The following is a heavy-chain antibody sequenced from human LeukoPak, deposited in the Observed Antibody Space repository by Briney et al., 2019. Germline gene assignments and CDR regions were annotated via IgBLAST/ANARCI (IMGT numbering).Heavy chain of an antibody. V-gene: IGHV4-59*01. CDR1: GGSITSYY. Sequence: PSETLSLTCTVSGGSITSYYWSWIRQPPGKGLEWIGYTHYSGSTSYSPSLKSRVTISMDMSKNQFSLNLGSVTAADTAVYYCANYYFDQPKAFDVWGQGTMVTVSS. D-gene: IGHD3-22*01. CDR3: ANYYFDQPKAFDV. J-gene: IGHJ3*01. CDR2: THYSGST.